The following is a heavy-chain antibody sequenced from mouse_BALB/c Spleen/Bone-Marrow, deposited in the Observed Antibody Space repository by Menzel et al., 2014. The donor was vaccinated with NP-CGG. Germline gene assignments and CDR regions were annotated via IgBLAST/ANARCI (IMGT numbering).Heavy chain of an antibody. D-gene: IGHD2-3*01. V-gene: IGHV4-1*02. Sequence: EVQLVESGGGLVQPGGSLKLSCAASGFDFSRYWMSWVRQAPGKGLEWIGGINPDSSTINYTPSLKDKFIISRDNAKNTLYLQMSKVRSEDTALYYCARLGYYGGFAYWGQGTLVTVSA. CDR2: INPDSSTI. CDR3: ARLGYYGGFAY. CDR1: GFDFSRYW. J-gene: IGHJ3*01.